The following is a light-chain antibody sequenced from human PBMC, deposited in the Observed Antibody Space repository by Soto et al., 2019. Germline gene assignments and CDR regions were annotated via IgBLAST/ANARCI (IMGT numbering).Light chain of an antibody. Sequence: GDRVTITCRASQSISSNLNWYQQKPGKAPKLLIYAASSLQSGVPSRFSGSASGTDFTLTISSLQPEDFATYHCQQTYSTPWTFGQGTKVEIK. CDR3: QQTYSTPWT. J-gene: IGKJ1*01. V-gene: IGKV1-39*01. CDR1: QSISSN. CDR2: AAS.